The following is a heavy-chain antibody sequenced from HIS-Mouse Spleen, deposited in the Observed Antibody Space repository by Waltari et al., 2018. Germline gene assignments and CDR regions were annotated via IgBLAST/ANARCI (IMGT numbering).Heavy chain of an antibody. CDR2: IYHSGST. CDR3: ARGSLGDSRAFDI. CDR1: GYSISSGYY. J-gene: IGHJ3*02. V-gene: IGHV4-38-2*02. D-gene: IGHD6-13*01. Sequence: QVQLQESGPGLVKPSETLSLTCTVTGYSISSGYYWGWIRQPPGKGLEWIGSIYHSGSTYYNPSLKGRVTISVDTSKNQFSLKLSSVTAADTAVYYCARGSLGDSRAFDIWGQGTMVTVSS.